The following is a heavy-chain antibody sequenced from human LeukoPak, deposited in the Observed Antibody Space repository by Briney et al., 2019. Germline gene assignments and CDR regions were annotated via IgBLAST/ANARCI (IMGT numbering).Heavy chain of an antibody. CDR2: IDYSGST. D-gene: IGHD5-18*01. Sequence: PSETLSLTCTVSGGSISSYYWSWIRQPPGKGLEWIGYIDYSGSTNYNPSLKSRVTISVDTSKNQFTLKLSSVTAADTAVYYCARDRYSYEDDAFDIWGQGTMVTVSS. J-gene: IGHJ3*02. V-gene: IGHV4-59*01. CDR1: GGSISSYY. CDR3: ARDRYSYEDDAFDI.